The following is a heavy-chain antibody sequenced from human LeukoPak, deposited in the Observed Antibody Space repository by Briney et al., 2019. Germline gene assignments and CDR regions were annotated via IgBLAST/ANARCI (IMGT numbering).Heavy chain of an antibody. D-gene: IGHD1-14*01. Sequence: GGSLRLSCAISGLTFHDYAMTWVRQAPGKGLEWVSTIVGDSTKTYYADPVKGRFTISRDNSKYMLFLHMNSLRAEDTAIYYCAKQPYNYYYLDVWGKGTTVTVSS. CDR1: GLTFHDYA. CDR2: IVGDSTKT. CDR3: AKQPYNYYYLDV. J-gene: IGHJ6*03. V-gene: IGHV3-23*01.